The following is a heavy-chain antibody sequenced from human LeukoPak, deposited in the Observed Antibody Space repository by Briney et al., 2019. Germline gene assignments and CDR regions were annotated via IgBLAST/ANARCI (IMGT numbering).Heavy chain of an antibody. D-gene: IGHD2-15*01. CDR2: LNPNSGDT. Sequence: ASVKVSCKASGYIFTGYYMHWVRQAPGQGLEWMGWLNPNSGDTEYAQKFQGRVTMTRDTSISTAYMELSRLRSDDTAVYYCARANRVVAADYYYYMEVWGKGTAVTVS. J-gene: IGHJ6*03. CDR3: ARANRVVAADYYYYMEV. V-gene: IGHV1-2*02. CDR1: GYIFTGYY.